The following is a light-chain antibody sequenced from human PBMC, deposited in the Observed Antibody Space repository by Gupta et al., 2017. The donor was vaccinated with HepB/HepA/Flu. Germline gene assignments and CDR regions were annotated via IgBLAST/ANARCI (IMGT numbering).Light chain of an antibody. V-gene: IGLV1-51*02. CDR1: SSNIGNNY. CDR3: GTWDSSLSAAV. Sequence: QSVLTQPPSVSAAPGRKVTISCSGSSSNIGNNYVSWYQQLPGTAPKLLIYENNKRPSGIPDRFSGSKSGTSATLGITGLQTGDEADYYCGTWDSSLSAAVFGGGTKLTVL. J-gene: IGLJ2*01. CDR2: ENN.